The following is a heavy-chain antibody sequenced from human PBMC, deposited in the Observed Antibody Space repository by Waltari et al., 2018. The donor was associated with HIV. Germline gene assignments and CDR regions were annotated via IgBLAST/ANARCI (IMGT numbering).Heavy chain of an antibody. CDR2: IDDSGNT. CDR3: ARKPVLGYGSITFDA. V-gene: IGHV4-34*01. CDR1: RGSFNGNY. J-gene: IGHJ5*02. D-gene: IGHD6-13*01. Sequence: QVQLQQWGAGLLKPSETLSLTGAVFRGSFNGNYWTWIRQPPGKGPEWIGEIDDSGNTNYHQSLKSRVTISVHTATGQFSRKLRFVTAADAAVYYGARKPVLGYGSITFDAWGRGTLVSVSS.